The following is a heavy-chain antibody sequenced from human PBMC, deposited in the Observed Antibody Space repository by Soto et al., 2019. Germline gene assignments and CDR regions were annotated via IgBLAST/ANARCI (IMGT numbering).Heavy chain of an antibody. CDR1: GGTFSSYA. J-gene: IGHJ4*02. Sequence: QVQLVQSGAEVKKPGSSVKVSCKASGGTFSSYAISWVRQAPGQGLEWMGGIIPIFGTANYAQKFQGRVTITADESTSTAYMELSSLRSEDTAVYYCARGPFYEGYYTNGVCYSPAYWGQGTLVTVSS. V-gene: IGHV1-69*01. CDR3: ARGPFYEGYYTNGVCYSPAY. CDR2: IIPIFGTA. D-gene: IGHD2-8*01.